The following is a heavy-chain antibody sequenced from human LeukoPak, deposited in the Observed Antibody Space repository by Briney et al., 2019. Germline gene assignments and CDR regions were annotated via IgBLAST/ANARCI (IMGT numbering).Heavy chain of an antibody. CDR1: GFTFSTYA. J-gene: IGHJ3*02. D-gene: IGHD3-22*01. CDR2: IIGSGSAT. CDR3: AKDPPYYYDSSGYREDAFDI. Sequence: GGSLRLSCAASGFTFSTYAVTWVRQSPGKGLERVASIIGSGSATYYADSVKGRFTISRDNSKNTLYLQMNSLRAEDTAVYYCAKDPPYYYDSSGYREDAFDICGQGTMVTVSS. V-gene: IGHV3-23*01.